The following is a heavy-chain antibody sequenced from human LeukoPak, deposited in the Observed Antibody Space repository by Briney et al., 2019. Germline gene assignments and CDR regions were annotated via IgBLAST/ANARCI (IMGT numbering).Heavy chain of an antibody. Sequence: GGSLRLSCAASGFTFSSFSMNWDRQAPGKGLEWVSYISGSSTTIYYADSVKGRFTISRDNAKNSLYLQMNSLRAEDTAVYYCARDWYSGSYSGGYFDYWAQGTLVTVSS. CDR2: ISGSSTTI. D-gene: IGHD1-26*01. J-gene: IGHJ4*02. CDR1: GFTFSSFS. V-gene: IGHV3-48*04. CDR3: ARDWYSGSYSGGYFDY.